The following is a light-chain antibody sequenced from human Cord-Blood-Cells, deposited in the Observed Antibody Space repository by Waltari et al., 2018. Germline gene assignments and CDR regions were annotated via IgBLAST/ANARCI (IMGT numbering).Light chain of an antibody. CDR2: AAS. Sequence: DIQMTQSPSSLSASVGDRVTITCRASQSISSYLNWYQQKPGKAPKILIYAASSLQSGVPSRFSGSGSGTDFTLTISSLQPEDFATYYCQQSYSTPPVTFGPGTKVDIK. CDR1: QSISSY. CDR3: QQSYSTPPVT. V-gene: IGKV1-39*01. J-gene: IGKJ3*01.